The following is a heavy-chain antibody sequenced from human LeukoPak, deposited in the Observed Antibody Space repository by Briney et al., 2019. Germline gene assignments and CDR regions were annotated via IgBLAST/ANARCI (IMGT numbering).Heavy chain of an antibody. CDR1: GYTFTGYY. CDR3: ARSSWYGRIGY. CDR2: MNPNSGNT. J-gene: IGHJ4*02. V-gene: IGHV1-8*02. D-gene: IGHD6-19*01. Sequence: ASVKVSCKASGYTFTGYYMHWVRQAPGQGLEWMGWMNPNSGNTGYAQKFQGRVTMTRNTSISTAYMKLSSLRSEDTAVYYCARSSWYGRIGYWGQGTLVTVSS.